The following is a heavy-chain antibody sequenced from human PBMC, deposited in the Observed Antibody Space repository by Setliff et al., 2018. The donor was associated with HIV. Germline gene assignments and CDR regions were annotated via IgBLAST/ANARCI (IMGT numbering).Heavy chain of an antibody. CDR3: ARVPHCGDSPTFLDI. Sequence: SETLSLTCTVSGGSISSSSYYWGWIRQPPGKGLEWIGEINHSGSTAYNPSLKSRVTISVDTSKNQFSLKLSSVTAADTAVYYCARVPHCGDSPTFLDIWGQGIMVTRLL. V-gene: IGHV4-39*07. CDR1: GGSISSSSYY. J-gene: IGHJ3*02. CDR2: INHSGST. D-gene: IGHD4-17*01.